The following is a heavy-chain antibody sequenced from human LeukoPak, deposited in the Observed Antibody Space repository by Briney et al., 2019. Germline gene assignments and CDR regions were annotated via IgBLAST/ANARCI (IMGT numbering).Heavy chain of an antibody. CDR2: INHSGST. D-gene: IGHD6-19*01. CDR1: GGSFSGYY. CDR3: ARRQLAVAGSKPFDY. V-gene: IGHV4-34*01. Sequence: SETLSLTCAVYGGSFSGYYWSWIRQPPGKGLEWIGEINHSGSTNYNPSLKSRVTISVDTSKNQFSLKLSSVTAADTAVYYCARRQLAVAGSKPFDYWGQGALVTVSS. J-gene: IGHJ4*02.